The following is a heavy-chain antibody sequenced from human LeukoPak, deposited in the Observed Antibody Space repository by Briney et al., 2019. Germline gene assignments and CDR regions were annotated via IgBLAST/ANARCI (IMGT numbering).Heavy chain of an antibody. Sequence: GGSLRLSCAASGFTFSTFALSWVRQAPGKGLEWVSSISPSGGSTYYADSVKGRFTISRDNSKNTLYLQMNSLRAEDTAIYYCAKVKYIAVVPAAIAFWGQGTLVTVSS. CDR2: ISPSGGST. J-gene: IGHJ4*02. CDR3: AKVKYIAVVPAAIAF. CDR1: GFTFSTFA. V-gene: IGHV3-23*01. D-gene: IGHD2-2*02.